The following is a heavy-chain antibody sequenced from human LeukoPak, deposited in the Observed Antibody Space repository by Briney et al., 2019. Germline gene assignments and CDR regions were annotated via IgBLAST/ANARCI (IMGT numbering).Heavy chain of an antibody. J-gene: IGHJ4*02. Sequence: ASVKVSCKASGYTFTGYYMHWVRQATGQGLERMGWMNPNSGNTGYAQKFQGRVTITRNTSISTAYMELSSLRSEDTAVYYCARGPRYSGSLDFDYWGQGTLVTVSS. V-gene: IGHV1-8*03. D-gene: IGHD1-26*01. CDR2: MNPNSGNT. CDR3: ARGPRYSGSLDFDY. CDR1: GYTFTGYY.